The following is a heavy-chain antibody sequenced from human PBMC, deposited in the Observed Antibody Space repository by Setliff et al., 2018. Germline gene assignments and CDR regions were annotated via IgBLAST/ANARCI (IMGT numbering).Heavy chain of an antibody. CDR3: ARAGDAAAGRKGVFEY. CDR1: GDTFSTYS. J-gene: IGHJ4*03. Sequence: ASVKVSCKASGDTFSTYSLSRVRQAPGQGLEWMGGINVSGGSTSYAQKFQGRVTMTRDTSTSTIYMELASLTSEDTAVYYCARAGDAAAGRKGVFEYWGQGTMVTVSS. V-gene: IGHV1-46*01. D-gene: IGHD6-13*01. CDR2: INVSGGST.